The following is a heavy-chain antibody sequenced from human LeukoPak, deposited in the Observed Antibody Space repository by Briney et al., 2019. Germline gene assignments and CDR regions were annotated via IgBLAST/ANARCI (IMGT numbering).Heavy chain of an antibody. J-gene: IGHJ6*02. Sequence: PGGSLRLSCAASGFTFSSYWMSWVRQASGKGLEWVANIKQDGSEKYYVDSVKGRFTISRDNAKNSLYLQMNSLRDEDTAVYYCARGGGYDFWSGYPTYGMDVWGQGTTVTVSS. D-gene: IGHD3-3*01. V-gene: IGHV3-7*01. CDR1: GFTFSSYW. CDR2: IKQDGSEK. CDR3: ARGGGYDFWSGYPTYGMDV.